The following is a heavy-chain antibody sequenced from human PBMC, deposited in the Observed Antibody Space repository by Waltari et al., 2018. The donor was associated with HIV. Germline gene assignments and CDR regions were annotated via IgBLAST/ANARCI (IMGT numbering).Heavy chain of an antibody. V-gene: IGHV3-15*01. CDR1: GVSFSDVW. CDR3: TVGKSSGYY. D-gene: IGHD3-22*01. J-gene: IGHJ4*02. CDR2: IKSKTEGWTT. Sequence: EVQLVESGGGLVKPGGSLRLSCAASGVSFSDVWLNWCRQAPGQGLEWVGQIKSKTEGWTTDYAAPVKGRFTISRDDSKNMLFLEMNSLNTDDTASYYCTVGKSSGYYWGQGTLVTVSS.